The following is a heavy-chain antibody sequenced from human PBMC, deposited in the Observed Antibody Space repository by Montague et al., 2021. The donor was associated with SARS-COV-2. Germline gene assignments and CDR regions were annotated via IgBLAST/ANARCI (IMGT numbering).Heavy chain of an antibody. CDR1: GFTFRSYS. D-gene: IGHD1-1*01. Sequence: SRRLSCAASGFTFRSYSMHWLRQTPGRGLEWVAAITYDGTMKYYGDSVKGRFTVSRGNSENTLFLQMNSLRPEDTAVYHCATGGRPSVYWNDLTRNWGQGALVTVSS. J-gene: IGHJ4*02. CDR2: ITYDGTMK. CDR3: ATGGRPSVYWNDLTRN. V-gene: IGHV3-30*04.